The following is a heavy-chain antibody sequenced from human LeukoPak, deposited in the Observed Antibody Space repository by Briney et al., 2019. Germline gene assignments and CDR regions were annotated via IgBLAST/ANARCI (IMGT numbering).Heavy chain of an antibody. J-gene: IGHJ3*02. CDR2: IYHSGST. D-gene: IGHD3-10*01. CDR1: GGSISSGGYS. CDR3: ARPLWFGELLSSYDAFDI. V-gene: IGHV4-30-2*01. Sequence: SQTLSLTCAVSGGSISSGGYSWSWIRQPPGKGLEWIGYIYHSGSTYYNPSLKSRVTISVDRSKNQFSLKLSSVTAADTAVYYCARPLWFGELLSSYDAFDIWGQGTMVTVSS.